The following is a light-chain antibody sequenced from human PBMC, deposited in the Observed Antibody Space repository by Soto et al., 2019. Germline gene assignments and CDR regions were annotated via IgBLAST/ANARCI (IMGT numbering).Light chain of an antibody. J-gene: IGKJ1*01. CDR1: QSISNW. CDR3: LQHNSYPPT. V-gene: IGKV1-5*01. Sequence: DIQLTQSHSTLPASLPEGASIXWTASQSISNWLAWYQQKPGTAPKLLIYHASTLESGVPSRFSGSGSGTEFTLTISSLQPDDFATYYCLQHNSYPPTFGQGTKVDI. CDR2: HAS.